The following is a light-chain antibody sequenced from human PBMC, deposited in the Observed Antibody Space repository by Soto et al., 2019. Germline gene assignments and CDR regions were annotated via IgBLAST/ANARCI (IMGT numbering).Light chain of an antibody. Sequence: IQLTQSPSSLSASVGDRVTITCRASQGISSYLAWYQQKPGKAPNLLIYAASTLQRGVPSRFSGSGSGTVSLTTISPQQDEDLATYYYQQLNSHPTSCGG. V-gene: IGKV1-9*01. J-gene: IGKJ4*01. CDR3: QQLNSHPTS. CDR2: AAS. CDR1: QGISSY.